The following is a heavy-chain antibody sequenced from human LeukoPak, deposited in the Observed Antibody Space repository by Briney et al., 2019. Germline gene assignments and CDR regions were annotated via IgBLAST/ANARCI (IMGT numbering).Heavy chain of an antibody. CDR1: GGSISSTTHY. V-gene: IGHV4-39*07. CDR3: ARDPGALITMTINNWFDP. J-gene: IGHJ5*02. Sequence: KPSETLSLTCTVSGGSISSTTHYWGWIRQTPGKGLEWIGSIYYTGSTYSNPSLRSRVTISIDTSKNQFSLNLSSVTAADTAVYYCARDPGALITMTINNWFDPWGQGTLVTVSS. D-gene: IGHD3-22*01. CDR2: IYYTGST.